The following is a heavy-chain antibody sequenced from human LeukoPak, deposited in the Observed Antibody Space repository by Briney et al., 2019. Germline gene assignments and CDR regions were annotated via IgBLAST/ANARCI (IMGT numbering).Heavy chain of an antibody. CDR1: GGSISSGDYY. J-gene: IGHJ2*01. D-gene: IGHD2-21*02. Sequence: SQTLSLTCTVSGGSISSGDYYWSWIRQPPGKGLEWIGYIYYSGSTYYNPSLKSRVTISVDTSKNQFSLKLSSVTAADTAVYYCARGIVVVTATPQDDWYFDLWGRGTLVTVSS. CDR3: ARGIVVVTATPQDDWYFDL. V-gene: IGHV4-30-4*01. CDR2: IYYSGST.